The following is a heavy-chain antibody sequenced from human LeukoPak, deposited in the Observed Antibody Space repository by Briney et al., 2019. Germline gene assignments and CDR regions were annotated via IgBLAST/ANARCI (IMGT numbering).Heavy chain of an antibody. CDR1: GFTFSNYW. CDR2: IKTDGSEK. Sequence: PGGSLRLSCEGSGFTFSNYWMGWVRQAPGKGLQWVANIKTDGSEKYYVDSVKGRFTISRDNAKNSLFLQMNSLRAEDTAVYYCAVPPLSGSGSSRPLAGVDVWGQGTTVTVSS. CDR3: AVPPLSGSGSSRPLAGVDV. V-gene: IGHV3-7*01. J-gene: IGHJ6*02. D-gene: IGHD3-10*01.